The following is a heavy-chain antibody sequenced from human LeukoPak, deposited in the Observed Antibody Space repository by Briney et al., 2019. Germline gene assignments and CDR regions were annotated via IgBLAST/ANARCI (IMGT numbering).Heavy chain of an antibody. J-gene: IGHJ4*02. CDR3: ARDPVGATYFDY. V-gene: IGHV3-30-3*01. D-gene: IGHD1-26*01. CDR1: GFTFSSYA. CDR2: ISYDGSNK. Sequence: PGRSLRLSCAASGFTFSSYAMHWVRQAPGKGLEWVAVISYDGSNKYYADPVKGRFTISRDNSKNTLYLQINSLRAEDTAVYYCARDPVGATYFDYWGQGTLVTVSS.